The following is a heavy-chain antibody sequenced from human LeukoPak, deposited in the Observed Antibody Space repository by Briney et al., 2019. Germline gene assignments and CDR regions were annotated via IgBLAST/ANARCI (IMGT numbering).Heavy chain of an antibody. V-gene: IGHV4-61*08. CDR2: VSYSGST. CDR3: ARGGNYDFWSGYPQDAFDI. Sequence: SETLSLTCTVSGGSISSGGYYWSWIRQPPGKGLEWIGYVSYSGSTNYNPSLKSRVTISVDTSKNQFSLRLSSVTAADTAVFYCARGGNYDFWSGYPQDAFDIWGQGTMVTVSS. J-gene: IGHJ3*02. D-gene: IGHD3-3*01. CDR1: GGSISSGGYY.